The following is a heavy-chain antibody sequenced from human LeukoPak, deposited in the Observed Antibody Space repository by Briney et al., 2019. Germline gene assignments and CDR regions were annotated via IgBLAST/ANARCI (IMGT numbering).Heavy chain of an antibody. Sequence: GGSLRLSCAASGFTFSSYGMHWVRQAPGKGLEWVAVISYDGSNKYYADSVKGRFTISRDNSKNTLYLQMNSLRVGDTAVYYCAKEGSSSFNYYYYMDVWGKGTTVTVSS. V-gene: IGHV3-30*18. D-gene: IGHD6-6*01. CDR3: AKEGSSSFNYYYYMDV. CDR2: ISYDGSNK. J-gene: IGHJ6*03. CDR1: GFTFSSYG.